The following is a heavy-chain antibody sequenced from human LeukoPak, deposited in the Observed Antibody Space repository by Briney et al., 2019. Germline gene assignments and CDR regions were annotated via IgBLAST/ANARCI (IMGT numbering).Heavy chain of an antibody. Sequence: PGGSLGLSCAASGFTFSTYWMSWVRQAPGKGLEWVANIKQDGSEKHYEDSVKDRFTISRDNAKNSLYLQMNSLRAEDTAVYYCASIAWIQLGACFDNWGQGTLVTVSS. CDR3: ASIAWIQLGACFDN. CDR1: GFTFSTYW. D-gene: IGHD5-18*01. J-gene: IGHJ4*02. V-gene: IGHV3-7*01. CDR2: IKQDGSEK.